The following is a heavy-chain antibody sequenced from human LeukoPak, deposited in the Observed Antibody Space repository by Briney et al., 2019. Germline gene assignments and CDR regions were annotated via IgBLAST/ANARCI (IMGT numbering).Heavy chain of an antibody. Sequence: GSSVKVSCKASGYTLTSYDINWVRQATGQGLEWMGWMNPNSGNTGYAQKFQGRVTMTRNTSISTAYMELSSLRSEDTAVYYCARAARYCSGGSCYFRYYMDVWGKGTTVTVSS. CDR2: MNPNSGNT. D-gene: IGHD2-15*01. CDR1: GYTLTSYD. CDR3: ARAARYCSGGSCYFRYYMDV. V-gene: IGHV1-8*01. J-gene: IGHJ6*03.